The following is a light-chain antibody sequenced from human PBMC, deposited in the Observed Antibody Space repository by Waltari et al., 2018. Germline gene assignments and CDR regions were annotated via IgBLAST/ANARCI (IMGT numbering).Light chain of an antibody. J-gene: IGLJ2*01. V-gene: IGLV2-14*03. Sequence: QSALAQPASVSGSPGQSITISCTGSSSDIGAFALFSWYQQHPGRAPRLIIRNVSERPSGVPHRFSGSKSGNTASLTISSLRSEDESLYFCSSFTTGSTGLFGGGTKLTVL. CDR1: SSDIGAFAL. CDR3: SSFTTGSTGL. CDR2: NVS.